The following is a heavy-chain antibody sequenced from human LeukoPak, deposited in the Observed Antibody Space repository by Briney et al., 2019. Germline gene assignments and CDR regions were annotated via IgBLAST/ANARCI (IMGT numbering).Heavy chain of an antibody. J-gene: IGHJ4*02. V-gene: IGHV4-59*01. CDR2: IYYSGST. D-gene: IGHD3-3*01. CDR3: ARYYDFWRAYFDY. CDR1: GGSISSYY. Sequence: SETLTLTSTVSGGSISSYYWSWIRQPPGKGLEWIGYIYYSGSTNYNPSLKSRVTISVDTSKNQFSLKLSSVTAADTAVYYCARYYDFWRAYFDYWGQGTLVTVSS.